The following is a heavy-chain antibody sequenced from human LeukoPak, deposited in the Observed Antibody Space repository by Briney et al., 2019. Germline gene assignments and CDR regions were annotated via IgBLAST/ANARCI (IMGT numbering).Heavy chain of an antibody. CDR2: IYSSGST. Sequence: SETLSLTCTVSGGSISNYYWSWIRQLAGKRLEGLGRIYSSGSTNYNPSLESRVTVSVDTSKNQFSLKLSSVTAADTAVYYCARGLVDIVATIPRMYYFDYWGQGTLVTVSS. V-gene: IGHV4-4*07. D-gene: IGHD5-12*01. CDR1: GGSISNYY. J-gene: IGHJ4*02. CDR3: ARGLVDIVATIPRMYYFDY.